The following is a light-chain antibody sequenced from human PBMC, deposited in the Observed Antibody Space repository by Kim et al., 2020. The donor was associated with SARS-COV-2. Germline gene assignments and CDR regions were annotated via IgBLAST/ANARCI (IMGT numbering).Light chain of an antibody. J-gene: IGLJ3*02. CDR3: YSTDTNGHQRV. CDR2: DDS. V-gene: IGLV3-10*01. CDR1: ALPNKY. Sequence: SYELTQPPSVSVSPGQTARFTCSGDALPNKYAYWYQQKSGQAPVVVIFDDSERPSGIPERFSGSSSGTMATLTISGAQVEDEADYYCYSTDTNGHQRVFGGGTQLTVL.